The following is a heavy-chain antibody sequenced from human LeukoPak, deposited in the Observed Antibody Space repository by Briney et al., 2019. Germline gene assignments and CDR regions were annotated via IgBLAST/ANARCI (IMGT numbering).Heavy chain of an antibody. D-gene: IGHD4-11*01. J-gene: IGHJ4*02. CDR1: GFTFSGYG. CDR3: TRGGYYSLGDY. Sequence: GGSLRLSCAASGFTFSGYGMLWVRQAPGKGLVWVSRINSDGSSTSYADSVKGRFTISRDNGKNTLYLQMNSLRAEDTAVYYCTRGGYYSLGDYWGQGTLVTVSS. V-gene: IGHV3-74*01. CDR2: INSDGSST.